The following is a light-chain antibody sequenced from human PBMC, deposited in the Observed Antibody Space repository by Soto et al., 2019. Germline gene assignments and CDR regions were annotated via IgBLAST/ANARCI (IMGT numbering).Light chain of an antibody. CDR1: SSNIRSNY. V-gene: IGLV1-47*01. CDR3: AAWDDSLSGDV. Sequence: QSVLTQPPSASGTPGQRVTISCSGSSSNIRSNYVYWYHQLPGTAPKLLIYRNNLRPSGVPDRFSGSKSGTSASLVIGGLRSEDEADYFCAAWDDSLSGDVFGTATKVTVL. CDR2: RNN. J-gene: IGLJ1*01.